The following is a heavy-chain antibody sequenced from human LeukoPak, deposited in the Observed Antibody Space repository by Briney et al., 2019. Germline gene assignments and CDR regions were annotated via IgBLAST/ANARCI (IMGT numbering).Heavy chain of an antibody. CDR2: IIPIFGTA. D-gene: IGHD2-2*01. V-gene: IGHV1-69*01. Sequence: SVKVSCKASGGTFSSYAISWVRQAPGQGLEWMGGIIPIFGTANYAQKFQGRVTITADESTSTAYMELSSLRSEDTAVYYCARGEGYCSSTSCPTAYYGMDVWGQGATVTVSS. CDR1: GGTFSSYA. CDR3: ARGEGYCSSTSCPTAYYGMDV. J-gene: IGHJ6*02.